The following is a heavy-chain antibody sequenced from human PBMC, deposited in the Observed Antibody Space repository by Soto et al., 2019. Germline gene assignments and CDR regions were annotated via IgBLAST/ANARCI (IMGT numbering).Heavy chain of an antibody. CDR2: IYYSGST. CDR3: AKEYSDFLTAFYGPLNIYYYYSGMDV. V-gene: IGHV4-59*01. J-gene: IGHJ6*02. CDR1: GGSISSYY. Sequence: SENLSITCTVSGGSISSYYWSWIRQPPGKGLEWIGYIYYSGSTNYNPSLKSRVTISVDTSKNQFSLKLSSVTAADTAVYYCAKEYSDFLTAFYGPLNIYYYYSGMDVWGQGTTVS. D-gene: IGHD3-9*01.